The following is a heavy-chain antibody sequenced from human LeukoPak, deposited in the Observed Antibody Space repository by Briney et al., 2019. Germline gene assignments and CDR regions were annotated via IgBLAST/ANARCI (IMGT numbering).Heavy chain of an antibody. J-gene: IGHJ4*02. CDR3: AKDSHSYCTGASCYSHGRGFDY. Sequence: SVKVSCKASGGTFSSYAISWVRQAPGQGLEWMGRIIPIFGTANYAQKFQGRVTITTDESTSTAYMELSSLRSEDTAVYYCAKDSHSYCTGASCYSHGRGFDYWGQGILVTVSS. D-gene: IGHD2-15*01. CDR1: GGTFSSYA. V-gene: IGHV1-69*05. CDR2: IIPIFGTA.